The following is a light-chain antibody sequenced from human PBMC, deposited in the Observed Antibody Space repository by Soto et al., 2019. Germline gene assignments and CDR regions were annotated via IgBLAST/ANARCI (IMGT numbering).Light chain of an antibody. CDR2: GAS. Sequence: EIVLTQSPGTLSLSPGERATLSCRASQSVSSSYLAWYQHKPGQAPRLLIYGASSRATGIPDRFSGSGSGKEFTITISRLQPEDFAVYYCQQYGSSPPRTFGQGTKVEIK. CDR3: QQYGSSPPRT. V-gene: IGKV3-20*01. CDR1: QSVSSSY. J-gene: IGKJ1*01.